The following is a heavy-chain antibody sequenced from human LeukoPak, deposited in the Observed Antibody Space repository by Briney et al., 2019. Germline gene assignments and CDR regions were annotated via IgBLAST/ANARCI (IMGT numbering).Heavy chain of an antibody. D-gene: IGHD4-23*01. J-gene: IGHJ5*02. Sequence: ASVKVSCKASGGTFSSYTITWVRQAPGQGLEWMGGIIPIFGTANYAQKFQGRVTITADKSTSTVYMELSSLRSEDTAVYYCARAKSRGIRGRTHGGRAGWFDPWGQGTLVTVSS. V-gene: IGHV1-69*06. CDR2: IIPIFGTA. CDR3: ARAKSRGIRGRTHGGRAGWFDP. CDR1: GGTFSSYT.